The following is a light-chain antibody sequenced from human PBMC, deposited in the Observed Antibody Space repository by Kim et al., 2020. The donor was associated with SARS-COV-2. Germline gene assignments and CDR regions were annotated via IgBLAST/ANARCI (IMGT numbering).Light chain of an antibody. V-gene: IGKV4-1*01. CDR1: QSLLYISNNKKY. Sequence: ATINCEYRQSLLYISNNKKYLGWDKLKPGQPPKLLIHWAATRESGVSHRFSGSASGTDFTLTISSLQAEDVAVYNCQQYHSIPITFGQGTRLEIK. CDR2: WAA. CDR3: QQYHSIPIT. J-gene: IGKJ5*01.